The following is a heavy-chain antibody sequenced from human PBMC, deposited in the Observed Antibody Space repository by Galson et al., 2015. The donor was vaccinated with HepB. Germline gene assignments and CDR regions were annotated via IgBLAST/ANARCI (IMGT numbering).Heavy chain of an antibody. J-gene: IGHJ4*02. CDR2: IFSNDEK. V-gene: IGHV2-26*01. CDR1: GFSLSNARMG. D-gene: IGHD3-3*01. CDR3: ARILGNYDFWSGYYHFDY. Sequence: PALVKPTQTLTLTCTVSGFSLSNARMGVSWIRQPPGKALEWLAHIFSNDEKTYSTSLKSRLTIPKDTPKSQVVLTMTNMDPVDTATYYCARILGNYDFWSGYYHFDYWGQGTLVTVS.